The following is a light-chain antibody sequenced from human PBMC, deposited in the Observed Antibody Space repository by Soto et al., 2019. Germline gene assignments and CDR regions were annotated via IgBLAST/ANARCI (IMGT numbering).Light chain of an antibody. CDR3: QQYRYLPYT. V-gene: IGKV1-5*01. CDR1: EHISMW. CDR2: ETS. Sequence: DIQMTQSPSSMSASVGDRVTLTCRASEHISMWLAWYQQKPGQAPNLLIYETSSLENGVPPRFSASGSGIEFTLTISGQQPDDFASYFCQQYRYLPYTFGQGTKVEVK. J-gene: IGKJ2*01.